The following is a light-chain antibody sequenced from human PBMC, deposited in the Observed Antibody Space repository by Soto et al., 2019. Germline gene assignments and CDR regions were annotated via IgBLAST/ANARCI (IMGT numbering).Light chain of an antibody. J-gene: IGKJ5*01. CDR2: GAS. CDR1: QSVSRY. V-gene: IGKV3-20*01. CDR3: QQYGGSPRIT. Sequence: VLTQSPATLSLSPGERATLSFRASQSVSRYLAWYQQKPGQPHRLLIYGASNRATGIPDRFSGSGSGTDFTLIINRLEPEDVAIYYCQQYGGSPRITFGQGTRLEIK.